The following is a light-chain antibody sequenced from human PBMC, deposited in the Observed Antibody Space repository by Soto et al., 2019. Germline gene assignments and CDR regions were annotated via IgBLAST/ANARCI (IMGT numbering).Light chain of an antibody. J-gene: IGLJ3*02. CDR1: SSNIGIHY. CDR3: ATWDNSLSNWV. V-gene: IGLV1-51*01. Sequence: QSVLTQPPSVSAAPGQEVTISCSGGSSNIGIHYVSWYQQFLGTAPKLLICDNHKRPSGIPDRFSGSKSGTSAALVITGLQTGDEADYYCATWDNSLSNWVFGGGTKLTVL. CDR2: DNH.